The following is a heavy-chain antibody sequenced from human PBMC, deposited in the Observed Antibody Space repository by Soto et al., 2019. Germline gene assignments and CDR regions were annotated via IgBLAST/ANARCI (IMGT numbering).Heavy chain of an antibody. Sequence: TLSLTCAVSGGSISSGGYSWSWIRQPPGKGLEWIGYIYHSGSTYYNPSLKSRVTISVDRSKNQFSLKLSSVTAADTAVYYCASLSYDILTGYYRDWFDPWGQGTLVTVSS. V-gene: IGHV4-30-2*01. D-gene: IGHD3-9*01. J-gene: IGHJ5*02. CDR3: ASLSYDILTGYYRDWFDP. CDR1: GGSISSGGYS. CDR2: IYHSGST.